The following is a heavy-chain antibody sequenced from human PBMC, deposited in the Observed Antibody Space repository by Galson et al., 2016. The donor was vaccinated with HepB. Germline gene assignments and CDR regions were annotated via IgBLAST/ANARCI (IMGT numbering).Heavy chain of an antibody. CDR1: GGTFSTYA. Sequence: SVKVSCKASGGTFSTYAISWVRQAPGQGLEWVGGIIPISGTADYAQKFQGRVTITADESTSSSYMELSSLRFEDTAVYYCARRGAIGSDFDYWGQGTLVTVSS. D-gene: IGHD5/OR15-5a*01. CDR3: ARRGAIGSDFDY. CDR2: IIPISGTA. V-gene: IGHV1-69*13. J-gene: IGHJ4*02.